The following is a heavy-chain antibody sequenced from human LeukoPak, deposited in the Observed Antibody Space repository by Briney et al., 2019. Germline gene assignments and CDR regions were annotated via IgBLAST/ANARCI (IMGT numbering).Heavy chain of an antibody. CDR3: ASFDTSDAFDI. J-gene: IGHJ3*02. D-gene: IGHD1-26*01. V-gene: IGHV4-39*02. CDR2: IYNSGNT. Sequence: NPSETLSLTCTVSGGSITSGSNNWRWIRQPPGRGLEWIGNIYNSGNTYYHPSLKSRVTISVDTSKNNISLRLSSVTAADTAVYYCASFDTSDAFDIWGQGTMVIVSS. CDR1: GGSITSGSNN.